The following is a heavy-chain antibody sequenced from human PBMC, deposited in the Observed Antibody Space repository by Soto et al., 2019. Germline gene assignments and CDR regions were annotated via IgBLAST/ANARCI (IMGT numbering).Heavy chain of an antibody. J-gene: IGHJ3*01. V-gene: IGHV3-30-3*01. D-gene: IGHD3-3*01. CDR3: ARGTGILFHLLFDV. CDR2: ISYDGSHN. Sequence: QLQLAESGGGVVQPGRSLRLSCSASGFTFNTYSVHWVRQAPGKGLEWVAVISYDGSHNYHAISVKGRFSISRDNSKNTAYLQMTSLRPEDASVYYFARGTGILFHLLFDVWGQGTVVTVSS. CDR1: GFTFNTYS.